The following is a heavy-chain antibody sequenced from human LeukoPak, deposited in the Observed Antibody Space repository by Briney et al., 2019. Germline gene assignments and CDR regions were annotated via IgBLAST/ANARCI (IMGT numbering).Heavy chain of an antibody. CDR2: ISSSSSYI. J-gene: IGHJ4*02. CDR1: GFTFSSYS. Sequence: KSGGSLRLSCAASGFTFSSYSMNWVRQAPGKGLEWVSSISSSSSYIYYADSVKGRFTISRDNAKNSLYLQMNSLRAEDTAVYYCAPHGALMVRGVIIGYWGQGTLVTVSS. CDR3: APHGALMVRGVIIGY. D-gene: IGHD3-10*01. V-gene: IGHV3-21*01.